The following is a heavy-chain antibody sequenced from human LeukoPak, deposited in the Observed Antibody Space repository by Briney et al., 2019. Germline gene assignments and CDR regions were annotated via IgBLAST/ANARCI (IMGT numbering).Heavy chain of an antibody. J-gene: IGHJ5*02. Sequence: VASVKVSCKASGYTFTGYYMHWVRQAPGQGLEWMGWINPNSGGTNYAQKFQGRVTITRDTSISTAYMELSRLRSDDTAVYYCARDPQQWLVVSWFDPWGQGTLVTVSS. V-gene: IGHV1-2*02. CDR2: INPNSGGT. CDR3: ARDPQQWLVVSWFDP. D-gene: IGHD6-19*01. CDR1: GYTFTGYY.